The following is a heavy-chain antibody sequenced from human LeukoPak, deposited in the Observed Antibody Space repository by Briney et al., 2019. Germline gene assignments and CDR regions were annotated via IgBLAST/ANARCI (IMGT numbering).Heavy chain of an antibody. D-gene: IGHD6-6*01. CDR1: GYSISSGYY. V-gene: IGHV4-38-2*02. Sequence: KASETLSLTCTVSGYSISSGYYWGWIRQPPGKGLEWIGEINHSGSTNYNPSLKSRVTISVDTSKNQFSLKLSSVTAADTAVYYCARGRRYSSSWHPWGQGTLVTVSS. CDR2: INHSGST. J-gene: IGHJ5*02. CDR3: ARGRRYSSSWHP.